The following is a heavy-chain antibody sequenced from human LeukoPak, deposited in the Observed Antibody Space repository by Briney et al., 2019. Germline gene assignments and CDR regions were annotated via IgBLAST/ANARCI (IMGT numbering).Heavy chain of an antibody. D-gene: IGHD6-6*01. J-gene: IGHJ4*02. V-gene: IGHV4-4*07. Sequence: SETLSLTCTVSGGSITSYYWTYIRQPAGKGLEWIGRIHTSGSTNYNPSLKSRVTTSVDTSKNQFSLNLSSVTAADTAMYYCAREFSGTSIAARVFDYWGQGTLVTVSS. CDR2: IHTSGST. CDR3: AREFSGTSIAARVFDY. CDR1: GGSITSYY.